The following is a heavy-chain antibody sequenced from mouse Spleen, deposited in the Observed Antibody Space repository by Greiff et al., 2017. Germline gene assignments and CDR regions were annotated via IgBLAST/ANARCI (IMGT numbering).Heavy chain of an antibody. Sequence: EVQLQQSGPELVKPGASVKIPCKASGYTFTDYNMDWVKQSHGKSLEWIGDINPNNGGTIYNQKFKGKATLTVDKSSSTAYMELRSLTSEDTAVYYCARGEAYYGNYWFAYWGQGTLVTVSA. V-gene: IGHV1-18*01. CDR3: ARGEAYYGNYWFAY. CDR1: GYTFTDYN. CDR2: INPNNGGT. D-gene: IGHD2-10*01. J-gene: IGHJ3*01.